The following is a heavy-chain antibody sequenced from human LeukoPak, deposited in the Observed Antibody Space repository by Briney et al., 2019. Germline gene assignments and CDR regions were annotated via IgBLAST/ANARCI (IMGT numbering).Heavy chain of an antibody. CDR1: GFTFSSCA. J-gene: IGHJ4*02. D-gene: IGHD2-2*01. V-gene: IGHV3-23*01. CDR3: AKDPPIVVVTAAYDY. Sequence: GGSLTLTCAASGFTFSSCAISWVRQAPGKALEWVSSISCSGCSTYYADSVKGRFTISRDTSKNTLYLKMNSLRAEDTAAYYCAKDPPIVVVTAAYDYWGQGTLVTVSS. CDR2: ISCSGCST.